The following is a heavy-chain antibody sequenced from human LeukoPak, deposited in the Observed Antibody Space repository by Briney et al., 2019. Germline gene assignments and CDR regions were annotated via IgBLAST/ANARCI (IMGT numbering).Heavy chain of an antibody. CDR2: INHSGST. V-gene: IGHV4-34*01. CDR3: ARAPRGPPSRGFDP. CDR1: GGSFSGYY. D-gene: IGHD3-10*01. J-gene: IGHJ5*02. Sequence: SETLSLTCAVYGGSFSGYYWSWIRQPPGKGLEWIGEINHSGSTNYNPSLKSRVTISVDTSKNQFSLKLSSVTTADTAVYYCARAPRGPPSRGFDPWGQGTLVTVSP.